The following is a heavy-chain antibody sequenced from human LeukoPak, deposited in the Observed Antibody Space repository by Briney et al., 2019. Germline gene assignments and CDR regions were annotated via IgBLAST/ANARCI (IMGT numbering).Heavy chain of an antibody. Sequence: VASVNVSFTASGYTFTSYGINWVRQATGQRPEWMGWMSPNSGDTGYAQKFQDRVTMTRNTSISTAYMELSSLRSDDTAVYYCARGPPNWGYDYWGPGTLVTVSS. CDR1: GYTFTSYG. CDR2: MSPNSGDT. V-gene: IGHV1-8*02. CDR3: ARGPPNWGYDY. D-gene: IGHD7-27*01. J-gene: IGHJ4*02.